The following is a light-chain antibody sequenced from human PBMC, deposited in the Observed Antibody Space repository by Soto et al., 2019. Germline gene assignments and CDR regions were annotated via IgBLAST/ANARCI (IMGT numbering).Light chain of an antibody. J-gene: IGLJ2*01. Sequence: QSVLTQPPSVSGAPGQRVTISCTGSSSNIGAGYDVHWYQQLPGTAPKLLIYGNSNRPSGVPDRFSGSKSGTSASLAITGLQADDEADYYCQSYDSRLRGAKVFGRGTKLTVL. CDR2: GNS. V-gene: IGLV1-40*01. CDR3: QSYDSRLRGAKV. CDR1: SSNIGAGYD.